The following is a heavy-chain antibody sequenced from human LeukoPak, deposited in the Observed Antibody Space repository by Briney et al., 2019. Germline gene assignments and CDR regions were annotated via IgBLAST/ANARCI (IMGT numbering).Heavy chain of an antibody. CDR1: GGSISSYY. V-gene: IGHV4-4*07. Sequence: AETLSLTCTVSGGSISSYYWSWIRQPAGKGLEWVGGIYNSGSTKYNPSLKRRVTMSVDTSKNQFSLKLSSVTAADTAVYYCARLLFVELSAGFDPWGQGTLVTVSS. D-gene: IGHD3-10*01. CDR3: ARLLFVELSAGFDP. CDR2: IYNSGST. J-gene: IGHJ5*02.